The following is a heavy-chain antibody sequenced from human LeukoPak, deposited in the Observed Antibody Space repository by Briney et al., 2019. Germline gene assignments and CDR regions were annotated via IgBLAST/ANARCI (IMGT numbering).Heavy chain of an antibody. V-gene: IGHV1-8*01. CDR2: MNPNSGNT. D-gene: IGHD3-3*01. CDR3: ARVGFLEWLPENYFDY. CDR1: GYAFTSYD. Sequence: ASVKVSCKASGYAFTSYDINWVRQATGQGPEWMGWMNPNSGNTGYAQKFQGRVTMTRNTSISTAYMELSSLRSEDTAVYYCARVGFLEWLPENYFDYWGQGTLVTVSS. J-gene: IGHJ4*02.